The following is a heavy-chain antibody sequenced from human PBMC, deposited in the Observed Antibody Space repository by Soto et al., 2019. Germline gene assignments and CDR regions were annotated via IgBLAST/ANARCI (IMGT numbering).Heavy chain of an antibody. Sequence: ASVKVSCKASGYTFTGYYMHCVRQAPGQGLEWMGWINPNSGGTNYAQKFQGWVTMTRDTSISTAYMELSRLRSDDTAVYYCARGGVGATMDYYFDYWGQGTLVTVSS. CDR3: ARGGVGATMDYYFDY. CDR1: GYTFTGYY. V-gene: IGHV1-2*04. D-gene: IGHD1-26*01. J-gene: IGHJ4*02. CDR2: INPNSGGT.